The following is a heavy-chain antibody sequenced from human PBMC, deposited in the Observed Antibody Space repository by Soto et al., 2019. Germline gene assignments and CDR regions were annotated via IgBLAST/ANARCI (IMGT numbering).Heavy chain of an antibody. D-gene: IGHD2-15*01. Sequence: PGGSLRLSCAASGFNFNSRAMTWVRQAPGKGLEWVSTISANIISTYYADSVKGRFTISRDNSKNTLYLQMSSLRVEDTAVYHCARVDTPTVRVGMDFRGQGSSVTVSS. CDR3: ARVDTPTVRVGMDF. CDR1: GFNFNSRA. J-gene: IGHJ6*02. V-gene: IGHV3-23*01. CDR2: ISANIIST.